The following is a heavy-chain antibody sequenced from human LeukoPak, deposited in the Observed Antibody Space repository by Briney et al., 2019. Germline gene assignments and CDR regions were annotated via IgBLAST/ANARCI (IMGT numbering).Heavy chain of an antibody. J-gene: IGHJ5*02. CDR3: ARVRGYYGSGSYRPFDP. CDR2: INHSGST. V-gene: IGHV4-34*01. CDR1: GGSFSGYY. Sequence: SETLSLTCAVYGGSFSGYYWSWIRQPPGKGLEWIGEINHSGSTNYNPSLKSRVTISVDTSKNQFSLKLSSVTAADTAVYYCARVRGYYGSGSYRPFDPWGQGTLVTVSS. D-gene: IGHD3-10*01.